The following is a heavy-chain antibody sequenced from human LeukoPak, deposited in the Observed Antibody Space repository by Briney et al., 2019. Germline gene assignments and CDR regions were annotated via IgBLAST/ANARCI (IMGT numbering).Heavy chain of an antibody. CDR3: ETARVWGGTNWFAP. Sequence: ASVKVSCKASGYTFTSYYMHWVRQAPGQGLEWMGGFDPEDGETIYAQKFQGRVTLTEDTSTDTAYMKLSSLRSEDTAVYYCETARVWGGTNWFAPGAREPLVTFP. CDR2: FDPEDGET. J-gene: IGHJ5*02. CDR1: GYTFTSYY. D-gene: IGHD3-16*01. V-gene: IGHV1-24*01.